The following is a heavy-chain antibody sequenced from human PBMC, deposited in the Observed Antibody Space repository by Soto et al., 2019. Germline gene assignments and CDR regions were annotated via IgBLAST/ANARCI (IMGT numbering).Heavy chain of an antibody. D-gene: IGHD6-19*01. CDR1: GVSISSGDNF. CDR2: IYHTGST. J-gene: IGHJ4*02. V-gene: IGHV4-30-4*01. CDR3: ARAEFNRVWFSFDH. Sequence: QVQLQESGPGLVKPSQTLSLTCSVSGVSISSGDNFWSWIRQPPGKAPEFMGYIYHTGSTYYNPSLQRRITMSLDLSKNQFSLRLTSVTAADTALYYCARAEFNRVWFSFDHWGQGALVTVSS.